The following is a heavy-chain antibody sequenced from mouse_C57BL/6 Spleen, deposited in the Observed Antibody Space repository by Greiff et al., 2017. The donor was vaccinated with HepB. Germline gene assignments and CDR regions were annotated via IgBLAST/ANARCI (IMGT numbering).Heavy chain of an antibody. J-gene: IGHJ2*01. CDR2: IYPGDGDT. Sequence: QVQLQQSGPELVKPGASVKISCKASGYAFSSSWMNWVKQRPGKGLEWIGRIYPGDGDTNYNGKFKGKATLTADKSSSTAYMQLSNLTSEDSAVYFCARGNYDYDANYWGQGTTLTVSS. V-gene: IGHV1-82*01. CDR3: ARGNYDYDANY. CDR1: GYAFSSSW. D-gene: IGHD2-4*01.